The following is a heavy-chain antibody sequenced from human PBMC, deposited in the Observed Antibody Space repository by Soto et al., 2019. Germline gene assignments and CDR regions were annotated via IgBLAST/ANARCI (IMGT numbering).Heavy chain of an antibody. CDR1: SYSFSNHW. V-gene: IGHV5-51*01. Sequence: GESLKISCEGVSYSFSNHWIAWVRQMPEKGLEWMGTIYPGDSDMRYSPSFRGQVTISVDKSINTAYLQWGRLRSDDTAVYYCARDYYDFWSGYYTHYFDYWGQGTLVTVSS. D-gene: IGHD3-3*01. J-gene: IGHJ4*02. CDR3: ARDYYDFWSGYYTHYFDY. CDR2: IYPGDSDM.